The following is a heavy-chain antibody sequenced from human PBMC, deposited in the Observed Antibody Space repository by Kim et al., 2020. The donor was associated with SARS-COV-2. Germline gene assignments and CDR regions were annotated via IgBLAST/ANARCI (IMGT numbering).Heavy chain of an antibody. V-gene: IGHV3-15*01. CDR3: SISSSLDY. J-gene: IGHJ4*02. Sequence: GGSLRLSCAASGFTFSNAGMNWVRQAPGKGLEWVGRINSNSDGGTTDYAAPVKGRFTIARDKSNNTLYMQMNSLKIEDTSVYYSSISSSLDYWGQGTLGT. CDR2: INSNSDGGTT. CDR1: GFTFSNAG. D-gene: IGHD6-6*01.